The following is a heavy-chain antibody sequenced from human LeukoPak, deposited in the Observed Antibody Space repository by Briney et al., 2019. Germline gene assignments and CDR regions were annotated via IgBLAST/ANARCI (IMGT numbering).Heavy chain of an antibody. CDR3: AKRSIGGGHSPFDF. D-gene: IGHD4-23*01. CDR1: GFTFSNYA. CDR2: ISLTSSVI. Sequence: GGSLRLSCAASGFTFSNYAMNWVRQAPGKGLEGVSIISLTSSVIVYADSVKGRFTISRDNSRNTVYLQTTSLRAEDTAVYYCAKRSIGGGHSPFDFWGRGTLVTVSS. J-gene: IGHJ4*02. V-gene: IGHV3-23*01.